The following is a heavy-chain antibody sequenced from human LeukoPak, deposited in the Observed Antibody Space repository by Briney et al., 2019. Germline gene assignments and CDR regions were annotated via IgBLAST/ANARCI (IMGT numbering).Heavy chain of an antibody. CDR3: AREGDFWSGYRVFDY. CDR2: MNPNSGNT. D-gene: IGHD3-3*01. J-gene: IGHJ4*02. V-gene: IGHV1-8*01. CDR1: GYTFTSYD. Sequence: ASVKVSCKASGYTFTSYDINWVRQATGQGLEWMGWMNPNSGNTGYAQKFQGRVTMTRDMSTSTVYMELSSLRSEDTAVYYCAREGDFWSGYRVFDYWGQGTLVTVSS.